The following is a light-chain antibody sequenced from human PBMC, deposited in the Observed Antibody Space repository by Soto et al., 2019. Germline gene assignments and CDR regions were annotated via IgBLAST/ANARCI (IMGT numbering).Light chain of an antibody. CDR2: DAS. V-gene: IGKV1-33*01. Sequence: DIQMTQSPSSLSASGGDRVAITCQASQDIINYLNWYPQKPGKAPKIXIYDASNLETGVPSRFSGSGAGTGCTCAISSLQPEDIETDDCQQYDNRTITFGQGTRLEIK. J-gene: IGKJ5*01. CDR1: QDIINY. CDR3: QQYDNRTIT.